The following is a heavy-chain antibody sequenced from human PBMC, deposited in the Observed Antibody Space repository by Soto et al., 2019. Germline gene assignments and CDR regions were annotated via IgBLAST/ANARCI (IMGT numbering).Heavy chain of an antibody. CDR2: INHSGST. J-gene: IGHJ5*02. CDR3: ARGFTNLWFGELYNWFDP. D-gene: IGHD3-10*01. CDR1: GGSFSGYY. Sequence: SETLSLTCAVYGGSFSGYYWSWIRQPPGKGLEWIGEINHSGSTNYNPSLKSRVTISVDTSKNQFSLKLSSVTAADTAVYYCARGFTNLWFGELYNWFDPWGQGTLVTVSS. V-gene: IGHV4-34*01.